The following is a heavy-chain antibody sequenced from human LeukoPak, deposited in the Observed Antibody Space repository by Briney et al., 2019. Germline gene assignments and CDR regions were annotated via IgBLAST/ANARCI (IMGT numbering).Heavy chain of an antibody. J-gene: IGHJ4*02. V-gene: IGHV3-30*02. CDR1: GFTFSSYG. CDR3: AKDLLGPDIICGGDCASY. Sequence: GRSLRLSCAASGFTFSSYGMHWVRQAPGKGLEWVAFIRYDGSNKYYADSVKGRFTISRDNSKNTLYLQMNSLRAEDTAVYYCAKDLLGPDIICGGDCASYWGQGTLVTVSS. CDR2: IRYDGSNK. D-gene: IGHD2-21*02.